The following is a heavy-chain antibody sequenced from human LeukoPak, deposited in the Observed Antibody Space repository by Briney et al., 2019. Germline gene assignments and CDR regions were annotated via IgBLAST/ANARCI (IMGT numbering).Heavy chain of an antibody. J-gene: IGHJ6*03. CDR3: ARDPYSGSYGNDYYYYMDV. Sequence: SETLSLTCAVYGGSFSDYNWAWIRQPPGKGLEWIGEINHSRSTNYNPSLKSRVTISVDTSKNQFSLKLSSVTAADTAVYYCARDPYSGSYGNDYYYYMDVWGKGTTVTTSS. D-gene: IGHD1-26*01. CDR2: INHSRST. CDR1: GGSFSDYN. V-gene: IGHV4-34*01.